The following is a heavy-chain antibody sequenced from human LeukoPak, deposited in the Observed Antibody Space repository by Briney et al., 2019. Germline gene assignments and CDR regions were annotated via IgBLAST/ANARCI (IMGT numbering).Heavy chain of an antibody. V-gene: IGHV3-23*01. J-gene: IGHJ4*02. CDR1: GFTFSSYA. CDR2: ISGSGGST. CDR3: AKVDGSSGHYFDYFDY. D-gene: IGHD3-22*01. Sequence: PGGSLRLSCAASGFTFSSYAMSWVRQAPGKGLEWVSAISGSGGSTYYADSVKGRFTISRDNSKNTLYLQMNSLRAEDTAVYYCAKVDGSSGHYFDYFDYWGQGTLVTVSS.